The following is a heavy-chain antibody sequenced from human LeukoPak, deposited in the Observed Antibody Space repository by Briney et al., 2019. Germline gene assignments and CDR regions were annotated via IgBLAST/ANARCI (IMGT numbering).Heavy chain of an antibody. CDR3: ARAISSGWFKNAFDI. CDR1: GDPISTYY. J-gene: IGHJ3*02. Sequence: SETLSLTCTVSGDPISTYYWGWIRQPAGKRLEWIGRIYTSGSTNYNPSLESRVTMSVDTSKNQFSLNLSSVTAADTAVYYCARAISSGWFKNAFDIWGQGTMVTVSS. V-gene: IGHV4-4*07. CDR2: IYTSGST. D-gene: IGHD6-19*01.